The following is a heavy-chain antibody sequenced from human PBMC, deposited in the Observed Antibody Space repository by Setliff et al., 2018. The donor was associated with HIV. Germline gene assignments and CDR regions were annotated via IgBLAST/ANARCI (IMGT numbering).Heavy chain of an antibody. D-gene: IGHD6-13*01. CDR3: ARDSGAAGISGFDY. Sequence: ASVKVSCKASGYTLTGYYMHWVRQAPGQGLEWMGWINPNSGGTNYAQKFQGWVTMTRDTSISTAYMELSRLRSDDTAVYYCARDSGAAGISGFDYWGQGTLVTVSS. J-gene: IGHJ4*02. V-gene: IGHV1-2*04. CDR2: INPNSGGT. CDR1: GYTLTGYY.